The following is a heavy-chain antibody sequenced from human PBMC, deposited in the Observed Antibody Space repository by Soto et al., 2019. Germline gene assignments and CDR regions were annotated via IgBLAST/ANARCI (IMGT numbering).Heavy chain of an antibody. CDR3: ARVKANRPALGMDV. D-gene: IGHD6-25*01. J-gene: IGHJ6*02. CDR1: GGIFSSYA. V-gene: IGHV1-69*01. Sequence: QVQLVQSGAEVKKPGSSVKVSCKASGGIFSSYAISWLRQAPGQGLEWMGAVIPILGQAYYAQNFQDRVTITADESTRTAYMDLSGLRSEDTAIYFCARVKANRPALGMDVWGQGTTVTVAS. CDR2: VIPILGQA.